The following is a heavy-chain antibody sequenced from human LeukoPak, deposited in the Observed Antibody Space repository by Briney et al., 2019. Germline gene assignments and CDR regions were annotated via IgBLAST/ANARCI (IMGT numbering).Heavy chain of an antibody. J-gene: IGHJ6*02. D-gene: IGHD4-11*01. CDR2: IYSGGTT. CDR3: ARDRPIFSNLPI. CDR1: GFTVSNNH. Sequence: GGSLRLSCAASGFTVSNNHMSWVRQAPGKGLEWVSVIYSGGTTYYADSVKGRFTISRDNSKSTVYLQMNSLRAEDTAVYYCARDRPIFSNLPIWGQGTTVTVSS. V-gene: IGHV3-66*01.